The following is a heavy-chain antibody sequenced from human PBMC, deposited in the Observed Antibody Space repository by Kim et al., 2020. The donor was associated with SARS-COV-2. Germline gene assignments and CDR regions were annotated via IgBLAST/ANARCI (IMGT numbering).Heavy chain of an antibody. V-gene: IGHV3-7*01. Sequence: VDSGKGRFTISRDNAKNSLYLQMNSLRAEDTAVYYCARDTTYYYGSGSDYWGQGTLVTVSS. D-gene: IGHD3-10*01. CDR3: ARDTTYYYGSGSDY. J-gene: IGHJ4*02.